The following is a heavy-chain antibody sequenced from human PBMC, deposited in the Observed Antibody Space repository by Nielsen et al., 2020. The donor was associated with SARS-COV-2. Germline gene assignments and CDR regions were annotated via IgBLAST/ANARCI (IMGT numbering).Heavy chain of an antibody. V-gene: IGHV3-21*01. J-gene: IGHJ6*03. CDR2: ISSSSSYI. Sequence: GESLKISCAASGFTFSSYSMNWVRQAPGKGLEWVSSISSSSSYIYYADSVKGRFTISRDNAKNSLYLQMNSLRAEDTAVYYCARDRLCSSTSCYYYYYYMDVWGKGTTVTVSS. CDR1: GFTFSSYS. D-gene: IGHD2-2*01. CDR3: ARDRLCSSTSCYYYYYYMDV.